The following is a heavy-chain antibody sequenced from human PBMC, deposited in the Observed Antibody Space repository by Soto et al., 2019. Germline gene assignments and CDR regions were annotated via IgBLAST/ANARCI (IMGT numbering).Heavy chain of an antibody. Sequence: SQTLSLTCAISGDSVSRNSAAWNWIRQSPSRGLEWLGRTYYRSKWYNDYAVSVKSRITINPDTSKNQFSLQLNSVTPEDTAVYYCARGPRWAAAGMSFDYWGQGTLVTVSS. D-gene: IGHD6-13*01. CDR3: ARGPRWAAAGMSFDY. J-gene: IGHJ4*02. CDR1: GDSVSRNSAA. CDR2: TYYRSKWYN. V-gene: IGHV6-1*01.